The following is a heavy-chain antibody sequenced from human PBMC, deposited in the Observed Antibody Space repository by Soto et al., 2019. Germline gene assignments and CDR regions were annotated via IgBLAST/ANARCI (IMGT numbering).Heavy chain of an antibody. V-gene: IGHV3-23*01. CDR2: ISGSGDTT. Sequence: QLLESGGGLVQPGGSLRLSCAASEFIFSNYAMGWFRQAPGKGSEWVSIISGSGDTTSYADSVKGRFTISRDNSNNILYLQMNSLRAEDTAVYYCAKPYKSGYYQALFDYWGQGTLVTVSS. J-gene: IGHJ4*02. D-gene: IGHD3-3*01. CDR1: EFIFSNYA. CDR3: AKPYKSGYYQALFDY.